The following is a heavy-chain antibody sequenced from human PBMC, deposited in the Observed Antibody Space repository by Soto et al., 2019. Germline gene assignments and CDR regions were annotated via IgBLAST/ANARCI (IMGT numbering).Heavy chain of an antibody. V-gene: IGHV4-31*03. J-gene: IGHJ4*02. Sequence: QVQLQESGPGLVKPSQTLSLTCTVSGGSISSGGYYWSWIRQHPGKGLEWIGYIYYSGSTYYNPSLKSRVTISVDTSKNQFSLKLSSVTAGDTAVYYCARGMVRGAPLDYWGQGTLVTVSS. D-gene: IGHD3-10*01. CDR3: ARGMVRGAPLDY. CDR1: GGSISSGGYY. CDR2: IYYSGST.